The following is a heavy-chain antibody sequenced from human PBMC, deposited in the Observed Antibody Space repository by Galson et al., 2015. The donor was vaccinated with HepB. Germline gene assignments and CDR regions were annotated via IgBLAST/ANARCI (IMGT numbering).Heavy chain of an antibody. CDR3: AKELFSLREYKVGEIVPSEQYGIDV. V-gene: IGHV3-23*01. D-gene: IGHD1/OR15-1a*01. Sequence: SLRLSCATSGFSFFNYAMSWVRQAPGKGLEWVSVISDSGDTTNYADSVKGRFIISRDNSKNILNLQMNSLRDEDTAVYYCAKELFSLREYKVGEIVPSEQYGIDVWGQGTTVTVSS. CDR1: GFSFFNYA. J-gene: IGHJ6*02. CDR2: ISDSGDTT.